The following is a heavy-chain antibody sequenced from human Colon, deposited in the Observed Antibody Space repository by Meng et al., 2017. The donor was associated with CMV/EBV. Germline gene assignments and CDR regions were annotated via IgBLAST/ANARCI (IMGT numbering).Heavy chain of an antibody. D-gene: IGHD2/OR15-2a*01. Sequence: FTFSGYAMSWVRQAPRKGLEWVSIISGSGGTTYYADSVKGRFTVSRDNSESTLYLQMSSLRDEDTALYFCAREQIKEIVPSAARQYWGQGTLVTVSS. CDR3: AREQIKEIVPSAARQY. J-gene: IGHJ4*02. V-gene: IGHV3-23*01. CDR2: ISGSGGTT. CDR1: FTFSGYA.